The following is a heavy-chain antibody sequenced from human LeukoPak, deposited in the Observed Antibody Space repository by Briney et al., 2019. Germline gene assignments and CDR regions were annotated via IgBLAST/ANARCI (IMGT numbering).Heavy chain of an antibody. CDR3: ASRRRAAAGTSY. V-gene: IGHV3-48*04. Sequence: PGGSLRLSCGASGFTFTSAWMNWVRQAPGKGLEWVSYISSSGSTIYYADSVKGRFTISRDNAKNSLYLQMNSLRAEDTAVYYCASRRRAAAGTSYWGQGTLVTVSS. CDR2: ISSSGSTI. J-gene: IGHJ4*02. CDR1: GFTFTSAW. D-gene: IGHD6-13*01.